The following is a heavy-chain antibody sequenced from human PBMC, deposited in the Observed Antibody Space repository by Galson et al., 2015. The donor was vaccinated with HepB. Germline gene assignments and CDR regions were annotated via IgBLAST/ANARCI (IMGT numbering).Heavy chain of an antibody. CDR3: AKCSGSNWFVPHHFDS. CDR2: SSGSGGST. V-gene: IGHV3-23*01. J-gene: IGHJ4*02. Sequence: SLRLYCAASGFNFANYVMNWVRQAPGKGLEWVSSSSGSGGSTYYRGSFKGRFTISRDNSKNTVYLQMKSLRADDTAVYYCAKCSGSNWFVPHHFDSWGQGTLVTVSS. D-gene: IGHD6-13*01. CDR1: GFNFANYV.